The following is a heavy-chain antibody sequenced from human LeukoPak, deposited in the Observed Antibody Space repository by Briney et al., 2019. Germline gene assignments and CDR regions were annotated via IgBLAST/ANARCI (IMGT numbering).Heavy chain of an antibody. V-gene: IGHV4-34*01. J-gene: IGHJ4*02. D-gene: IGHD2-15*01. Sequence: SETLSLTCAVYGGPFSGYYWSWIRQPPGKGLEWIGEINHSGSTNYNPSLKSRVTISVDTSKNQFSLKLSSVTAADTAVYYCARARGLLRRYYFDYWGQGTLVTVSS. CDR2: INHSGST. CDR1: GGPFSGYY. CDR3: ARARGLLRRYYFDY.